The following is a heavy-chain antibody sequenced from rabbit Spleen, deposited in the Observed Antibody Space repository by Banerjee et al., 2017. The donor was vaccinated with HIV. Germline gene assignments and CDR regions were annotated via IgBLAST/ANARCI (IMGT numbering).Heavy chain of an antibody. CDR3: ARGGNGAGYGYSM. J-gene: IGHJ4*01. D-gene: IGHD6-1*01. CDR1: GFSFSSRYW. CDR2: IYTDNANT. Sequence: QEQLEESGGDLVKPGTSLTLTCTASGFSFSSRYWICWVRQAPGKGLEWIACIYTDNANTWYASWAKGRITISKTSSTTVTLQMTSLTAADTATYFCARGGNGAGYGYSMWGPGTLVTVS. V-gene: IGHV1S45*01.